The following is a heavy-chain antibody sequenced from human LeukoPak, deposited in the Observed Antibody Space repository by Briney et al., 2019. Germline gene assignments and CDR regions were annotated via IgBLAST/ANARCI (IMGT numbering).Heavy chain of an antibody. CDR2: IYRGGST. Sequence: GRSLRLSCAASEFTVSSNYMSWVRQAPGKGLEWVSVIYRGGSTYYADSVKGRFTISRDNSKTTLYLQMISLRAEDTAVYYCARGPQWLVSWGQGTLVTVSS. CDR1: EFTVSSNY. CDR3: ARGPQWLVS. D-gene: IGHD6-19*01. V-gene: IGHV3-66*01. J-gene: IGHJ5*02.